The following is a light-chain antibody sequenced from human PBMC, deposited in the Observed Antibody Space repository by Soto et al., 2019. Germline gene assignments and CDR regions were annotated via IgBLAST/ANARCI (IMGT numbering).Light chain of an antibody. V-gene: IGLV2-14*01. CDR1: TSDVGSYNY. CDR3: SSYTSSSTYV. CDR2: DVS. Sequence: QSVLTQPASVSRSPGQSIAISCPGTTSDVGSYNYVSWYQQHPGKAPKVIIYDVSNRPSGVSDRFSGSKSGNTASLTISGLQAEDEADYYCSSYTSSSTYVFGGGTKVTVL. J-gene: IGLJ1*01.